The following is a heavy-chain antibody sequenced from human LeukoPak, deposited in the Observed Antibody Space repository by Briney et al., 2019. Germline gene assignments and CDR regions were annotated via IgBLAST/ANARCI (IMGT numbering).Heavy chain of an antibody. CDR3: ARHVRPGYSDYEYGLDV. J-gene: IGHJ3*01. D-gene: IGHD5-12*01. V-gene: IGHV4-39*01. CDR2: LFDSGNT. CDR1: GGPKQRSYQL. Sequence: PSETQSLPQVVSGGPKQRSYQLGDWIRQPPGKGLEWIGNLFDSGNTHYNPSLRSRLTMSVDTSKNQFSLKLSSVTAADTAVYYGARHVRPGYSDYEYGLDVWGQGNMVTVSS.